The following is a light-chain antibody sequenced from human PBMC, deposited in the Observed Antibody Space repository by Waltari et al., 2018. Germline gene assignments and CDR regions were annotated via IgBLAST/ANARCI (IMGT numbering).Light chain of an antibody. J-gene: IGKJ3*01. V-gene: IGKV3-15*01. CDR2: YAT. Sequence: EIVMTQSPATLSVSPGERVTFSCRASQSVSDRLSWFQQKPGQAPRLLIYYATTRATDIPSRFSGSGSGTEFTLTISGLQPEDSAVYYYQHYNSWPTEITFGPWTKVDV. CDR1: QSVSDR. CDR3: QHYNSWPTEIT.